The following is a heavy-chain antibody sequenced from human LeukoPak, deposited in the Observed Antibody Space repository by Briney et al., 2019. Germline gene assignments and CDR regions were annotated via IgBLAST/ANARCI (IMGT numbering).Heavy chain of an antibody. Sequence: SETLSLTCAVYGGSFSGYYWSWIRQPPGKGLEWIGEINHSGSTNYNPSLKSRVTISVDTSKNQFSLKLSSVTAADTAVYYCAGSMGSSWYWFDPWGQGTLVTVSS. J-gene: IGHJ5*02. CDR3: AGSMGSSWYWFDP. CDR2: INHSGST. D-gene: IGHD6-13*01. V-gene: IGHV4-34*01. CDR1: GGSFSGYY.